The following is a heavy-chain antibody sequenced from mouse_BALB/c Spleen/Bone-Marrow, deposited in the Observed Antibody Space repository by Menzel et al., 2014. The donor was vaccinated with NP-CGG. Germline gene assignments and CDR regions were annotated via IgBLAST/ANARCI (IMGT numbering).Heavy chain of an antibody. V-gene: IGHV1S130*01. CDR3: ARSGFDY. CDR2: IHPNSGNT. J-gene: IGHJ2*01. CDR1: GYTFTSSW. D-gene: IGHD4-1*01. Sequence: VQLQQSGSVLVRPGASVKLSCKASGYTFTSSWMHWAKPRPGQGLEWIGEIHPNSGNTNYNEKLKGKATLTVDTTSSTAYVDLSSLTSEGSAVYYCARSGFDYWGQGTTLTGSS.